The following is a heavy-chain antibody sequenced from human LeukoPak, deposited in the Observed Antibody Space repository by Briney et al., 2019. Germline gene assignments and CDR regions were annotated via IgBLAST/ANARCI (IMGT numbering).Heavy chain of an antibody. CDR1: GGSLSSSGYY. Sequence: SETLSLTCTVSGGSLSSSGYYWGWVRQPPGKGMAWIGPIYYSGDTYYNPSLKSRVIISVDMSRNQFSLTLNSVTAADTAVYYCARLDYGDYGSFDYWGQGALVTVFS. CDR2: IYYSGDT. D-gene: IGHD4-17*01. J-gene: IGHJ4*02. CDR3: ARLDYGDYGSFDY. V-gene: IGHV4-39*01.